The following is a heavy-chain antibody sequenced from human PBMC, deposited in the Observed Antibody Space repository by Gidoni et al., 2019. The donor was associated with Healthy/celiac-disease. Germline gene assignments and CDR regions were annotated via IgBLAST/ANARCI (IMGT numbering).Heavy chain of an antibody. J-gene: IGHJ6*02. CDR3: ARDIVVVAATPDYGMDV. Sequence: QVQLVESGGGVVQPGRSLRLSCAASGFTFRSYGLHWVRQAPGKGLEWVAVVWYDGSNKYYADSVKGRFTISRDNSKNTLYLQMNSLRAEDTAVYYCARDIVVVAATPDYGMDVWGQGTTVTVSS. D-gene: IGHD2-15*01. V-gene: IGHV3-33*01. CDR2: VWYDGSNK. CDR1: GFTFRSYG.